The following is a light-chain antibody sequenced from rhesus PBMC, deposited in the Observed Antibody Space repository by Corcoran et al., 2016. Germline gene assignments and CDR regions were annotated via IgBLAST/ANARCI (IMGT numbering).Light chain of an antibody. Sequence: DIQMTQSPSSLSASLGDRVSITCRASKSVNNYLNWYQQKPGKAPQLLIFKASPLEGGVPSRFRGSGAGTDYNLTIRSLQPEDLATYYCPHAYGTPFTFGPGTKLEIK. CDR3: PHAYGTPFT. J-gene: IGKJ3*01. CDR2: KAS. V-gene: IGKV1-74*01. CDR1: KSVNNY.